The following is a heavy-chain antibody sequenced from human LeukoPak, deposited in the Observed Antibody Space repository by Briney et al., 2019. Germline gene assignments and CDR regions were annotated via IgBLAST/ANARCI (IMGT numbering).Heavy chain of an antibody. Sequence: AGNLRLSCSASRFTFSNYGMHWVRQAPGKGLVWVAFMRYDGSNKYYADYVKVRFTISRDNSKNTLHLQMNILIPDDTALDHCAKDRHSGYDHGYIYFGGQGTLVPVSS. CDR3: AKDRHSGYDHGYIYF. CDR1: RFTFSNYG. J-gene: IGHJ4*02. D-gene: IGHD5-12*01. CDR2: MRYDGSNK. V-gene: IGHV3-30*02.